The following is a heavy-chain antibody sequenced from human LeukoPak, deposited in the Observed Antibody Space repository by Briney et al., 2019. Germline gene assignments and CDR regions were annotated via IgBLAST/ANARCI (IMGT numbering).Heavy chain of an antibody. CDR1: GYTLTELS. CDR2: FDPEDGET. Sequence: ASVKVSCKASGYTLTELSMHWVRQAPGKGLEWMGGFDPEDGETIYAQKFQGRVTMTEDTSTDTAYMELSSLRSEDTAVYYCASGRGTMGSSWDYYYYGMDVWSQGTTVTVSS. D-gene: IGHD6-13*01. CDR3: ASGRGTMGSSWDYYYYGMDV. J-gene: IGHJ6*02. V-gene: IGHV1-24*01.